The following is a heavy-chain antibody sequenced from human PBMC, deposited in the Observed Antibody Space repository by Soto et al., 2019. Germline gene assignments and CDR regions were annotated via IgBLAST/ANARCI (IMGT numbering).Heavy chain of an antibody. D-gene: IGHD3-16*01. V-gene: IGHV3-30-3*01. Sequence: QVQLVESGGGVVQHGRSLRLSCVASGFSFHTYTMHWVRQAPGGGLEWVAIVSDDGSHTYYTDSVRGRFSISRDNSNSTLFLQMNTLTTADTAVYFCANSFQGHRDLDYGMDVWGQGTTVTVS. CDR2: VSDDGSHT. CDR3: ANSFQGHRDLDYGMDV. CDR1: GFSFHTYT. J-gene: IGHJ6*02.